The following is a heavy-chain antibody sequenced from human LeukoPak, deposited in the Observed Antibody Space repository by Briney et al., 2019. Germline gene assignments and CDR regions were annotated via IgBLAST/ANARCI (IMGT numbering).Heavy chain of an antibody. J-gene: IGHJ4*02. CDR2: FHNSGTS. D-gene: IGHD3-16*01. Sequence: PSETLSLTCTVSDDSISDYYRGWIRQPPGKGLEWIGYFHNSGTSTYNPSLKSRVTISAGTSKNQFSLKLNSLTTADTAVYYCTRGAGWLIDYWGQGILVTVSS. CDR3: TRGAGWLIDY. CDR1: DDSISDYY. V-gene: IGHV4-59*01.